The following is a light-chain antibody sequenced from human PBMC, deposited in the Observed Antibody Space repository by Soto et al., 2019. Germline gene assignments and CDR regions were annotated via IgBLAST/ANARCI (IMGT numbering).Light chain of an antibody. CDR3: QQTTSFPLT. Sequence: DIQMTQSPSFVSASVGDRVTITCRASQGISSWLAWYQHKPGRAPKLLIHAASSLESGVPSRFSGSGSGTAFTLTIISLQPEDFANYYCQQTTSFPLTFGGGTKVEIK. V-gene: IGKV1-12*01. CDR2: AAS. CDR1: QGISSW. J-gene: IGKJ4*01.